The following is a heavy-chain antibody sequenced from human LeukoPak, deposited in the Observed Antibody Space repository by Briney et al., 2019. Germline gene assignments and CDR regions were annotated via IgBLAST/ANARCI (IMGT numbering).Heavy chain of an antibody. J-gene: IGHJ4*02. CDR1: GFTFSSYG. D-gene: IGHD3-22*01. CDR3: ARDTYDFFGSYDSSGCPFDY. Sequence: GGSLRLSCAASGFTFSSYGMSWVRQAPGKGLEWVSTISGSGGSTYYADSVKGRFTISRDNAKNSLYLQMNSLRAEDTAVYYCARDTYDFFGSYDSSGCPFDYWGRGTLVTVSS. CDR2: ISGSGGST. V-gene: IGHV3-23*01.